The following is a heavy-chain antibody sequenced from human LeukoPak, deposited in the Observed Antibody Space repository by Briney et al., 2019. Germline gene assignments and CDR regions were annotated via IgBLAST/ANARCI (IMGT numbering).Heavy chain of an antibody. V-gene: IGHV3-30-3*01. CDR2: ISYDGSNK. J-gene: IGHJ6*02. Sequence: PGGSLRLSCAPSGFTFSSYAMHWVRQAPGKGLEWVAGISYDGSNKYYADSVKGRFTISRDNSKNTLYLQMDSLRAEDTAVYYCARDTTYGYVYYCGMDFWGQGTTVTVSS. D-gene: IGHD5-18*01. CDR3: ARDTTYGYVYYCGMDF. CDR1: GFTFSSYA.